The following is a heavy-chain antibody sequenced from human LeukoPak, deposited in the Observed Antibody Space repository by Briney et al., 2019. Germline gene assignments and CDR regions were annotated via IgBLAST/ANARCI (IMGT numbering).Heavy chain of an antibody. V-gene: IGHV3-15*01. CDR1: GFTFSHAW. CDR2: IKSKTDGGTT. D-gene: IGHD2-15*01. J-gene: IGHJ4*02. Sequence: GGSLRLSCAASGFTFSHAWMNWVRQAPGKGLEWVGRIKSKTDGGTTDYAAPVKGRFTISRDDSKNTLYLQMNSLKTKDTAVYYCTTEPSGSWYCYWGQGSLVTVSS. CDR3: TTEPSGSWYCY.